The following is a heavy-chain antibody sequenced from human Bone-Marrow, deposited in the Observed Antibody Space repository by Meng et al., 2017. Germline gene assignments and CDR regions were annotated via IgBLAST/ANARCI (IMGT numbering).Heavy chain of an antibody. D-gene: IGHD6-13*01. CDR2: INPKSGDT. Sequence: VPLVQSWAEVKKPGTSAKVFCKASGYTFPDYYLHWVRRAPGQGLEWMGRINPKSGDTHYAQKFQGRVTMTGDTSISTAYMELSGLRSDDTAMYYCARDEDISAAGKLFGDYWGQGTLVTVSS. CDR1: GYTFPDYY. CDR3: ARDEDISAAGKLFGDY. J-gene: IGHJ4*02. V-gene: IGHV1-2*06.